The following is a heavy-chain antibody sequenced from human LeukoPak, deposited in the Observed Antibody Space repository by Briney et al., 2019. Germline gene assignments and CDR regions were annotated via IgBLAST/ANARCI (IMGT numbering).Heavy chain of an antibody. CDR3: ASYRTVTTSRFDY. Sequence: GGSLRLSCAASGFTFSSYAMSWVRQAPGKGLEWVSAISGSGGSTYYADSVKGRFTISRDNSKNTLYLQMNSLRAEDTAVYYCASYRTVTTSRFDYWGQGTLVTVSS. J-gene: IGHJ4*02. CDR2: ISGSGGST. V-gene: IGHV3-23*01. CDR1: GFTFSSYA. D-gene: IGHD4-17*01.